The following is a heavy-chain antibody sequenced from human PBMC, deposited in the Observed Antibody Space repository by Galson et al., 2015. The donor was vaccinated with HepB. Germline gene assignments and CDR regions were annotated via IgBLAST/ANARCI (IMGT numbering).Heavy chain of an antibody. CDR2: IEQDGSEK. CDR3: ASDPSRPPKYNGMDV. V-gene: IGHV3-7*01. J-gene: IGHJ6*02. Sequence: LRLSCAASGFTFSRFWMSWVRQAPGKGLEWVANIEQDGSEKYYVDSVKGRFTISRDNAKNSLYLQMNSLRVEDTAVYYCASDPSRPPKYNGMDVWGQGTTVTVSS. CDR1: GFTFSRFW.